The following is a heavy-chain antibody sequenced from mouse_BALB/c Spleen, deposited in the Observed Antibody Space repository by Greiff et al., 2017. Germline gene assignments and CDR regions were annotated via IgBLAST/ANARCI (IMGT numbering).Heavy chain of an antibody. J-gene: IGHJ4*01. V-gene: IGHV1-54*01. CDR2: INPGSGGT. D-gene: IGHD1-2*01. CDR1: GYAFTNYL. CDR3: ARELLRLRKTGNPYYAMDY. Sequence: QVQLQQSGAELVRPGTSVKVSCKASGYAFTNYLIEWVKQRPGQGLEWIGVINPGSGGTNYNEKFKGKATLTADKSSSTAYMQLSSLTSDDSAVYFCARELLRLRKTGNPYYAMDYWGQGTSVTVSS.